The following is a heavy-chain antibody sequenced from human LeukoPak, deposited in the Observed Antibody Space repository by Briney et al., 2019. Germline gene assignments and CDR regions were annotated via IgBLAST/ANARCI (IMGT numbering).Heavy chain of an antibody. V-gene: IGHV1-24*01. D-gene: IGHD3-9*01. CDR2: FDPEDGET. CDR1: GYTLTELS. CDR3: ATDIRYDILTGYAVDY. J-gene: IGHJ4*02. Sequence: GASVKVSCKVSGYTLTELSMHWVRQAPGKGLEWMGVFDPEDGETIYAQKFQGRVTMTEDTSTDTAYMELSSLRSEDTAVYYCATDIRYDILTGYAVDYWGQGTLVTVSS.